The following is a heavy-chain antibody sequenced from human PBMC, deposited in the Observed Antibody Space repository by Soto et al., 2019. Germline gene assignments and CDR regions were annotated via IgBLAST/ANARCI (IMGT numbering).Heavy chain of an antibody. V-gene: IGHV3-15*01. CDR2: IKSKTDGGTT. J-gene: IGHJ4*02. CDR1: GFTFSNAW. D-gene: IGHD3-22*01. Sequence: KPGGSLRLSCAASGFTFSNAWMSWVRQAPGKGLEWVGRIKSKTDGGTTDYAAPVKGRFTISRDDSKNTLYLQMNSLKTEDTAVYYCTTDTGAGYYYDSSGYPFDYWGQGTLVTVSS. CDR3: TTDTGAGYYYDSSGYPFDY.